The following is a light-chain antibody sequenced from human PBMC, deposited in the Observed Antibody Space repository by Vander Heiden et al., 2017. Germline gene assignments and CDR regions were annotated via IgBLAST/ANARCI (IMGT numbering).Light chain of an antibody. V-gene: IGLV1-44*01. J-gene: IGLJ2*01. Sequence: QSVLTQPPSASGTPGQRVTISCTGASTNIGSNNVISYQQQPATTPTILIYSDNRRRPGVPARFSGAKSGTSASLAISGLQPEDEADYYCAAWDDSLNGVVFGGGTKLTVL. CDR2: SDN. CDR1: STNIGSNN. CDR3: AAWDDSLNGVV.